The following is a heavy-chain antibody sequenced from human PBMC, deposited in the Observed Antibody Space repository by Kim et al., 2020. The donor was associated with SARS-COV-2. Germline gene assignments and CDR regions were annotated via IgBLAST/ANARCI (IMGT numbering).Heavy chain of an antibody. J-gene: IGHJ4*02. Sequence: SETLSLTCAVYGGSFSGYYWSWIRQPPGKGLEWIGEINHSGSTNYNPSLKSRVTISVDTSKNQFSLKLSSVTAADTAVYYCARVVGGKRITMVRGEYYFDFWGQGTLVTVSS. CDR1: GGSFSGYY. V-gene: IGHV4-34*01. D-gene: IGHD3-10*01. CDR2: INHSGST. CDR3: ARVVGGKRITMVRGEYYFDF.